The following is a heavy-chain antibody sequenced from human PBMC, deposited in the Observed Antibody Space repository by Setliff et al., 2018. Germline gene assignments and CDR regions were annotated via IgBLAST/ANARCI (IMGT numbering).Heavy chain of an antibody. CDR1: GASVSGNSYY. CDR3: ARAPRYFDPTGSYFDY. V-gene: IGHV4-39*07. Sequence: SETLSLTCTVSGASVSGNSYYWGWIRQPPGKGLEWIGSMYYGGGGSTYYKASLKSRVTISVDTSKNQFSLKLNSVTAADTAVYYCARAPRYFDPTGSYFDYWGQGTLVTVSS. CDR2: MYYGGGGST. J-gene: IGHJ4*02. D-gene: IGHD3-9*01.